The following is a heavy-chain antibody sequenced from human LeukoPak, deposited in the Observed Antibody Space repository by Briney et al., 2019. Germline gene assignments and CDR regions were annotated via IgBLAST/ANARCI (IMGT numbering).Heavy chain of an antibody. J-gene: IGHJ5*02. CDR2: IKQDGTEK. V-gene: IGHV3-7*03. CDR3: AKGIAAAGSWFDP. CDR1: GFTFSSYW. D-gene: IGHD6-13*01. Sequence: GGSLRLSCVASGFTFSSYWMSWVRQAPGEGLEWVANIKQDGTEKNYVDSVKGRFTISRDNAKNSLYLQMNSLRAEDTALYYCAKGIAAAGSWFDPWGQGTLVTVSS.